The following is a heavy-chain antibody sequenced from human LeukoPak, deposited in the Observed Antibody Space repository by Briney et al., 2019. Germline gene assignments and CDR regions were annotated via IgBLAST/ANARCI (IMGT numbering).Heavy chain of an antibody. D-gene: IGHD2-2*02. CDR2: ITSSGNTI. J-gene: IGHJ4*02. Sequence: GGTLRLSCAVSGFTFSDYYMHWIRQAPGKGLEWVSSITSSGNTIYYADSVKGRFTISRDNAKSSLYLQMNSLSAEDTAVYYCARPLGEYQLLYPDYWGQGTLVTVSS. CDR1: GFTFSDYY. V-gene: IGHV3-11*01. CDR3: ARPLGEYQLLYPDY.